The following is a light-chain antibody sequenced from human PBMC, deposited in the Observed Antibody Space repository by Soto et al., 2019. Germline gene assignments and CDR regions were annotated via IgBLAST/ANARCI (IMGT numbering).Light chain of an antibody. CDR2: DGS. J-gene: IGKJ1*01. Sequence: ETVMTQSPATLSVSPGDRATLSCRASQSISSNLAWFQQKPGQAPRLLIFDGSSRATGIPDRFSGSGSGTDFTLTISRLEPEDFAVYYCQQYGSSGTFGQGTKVDIK. V-gene: IGKV3-20*01. CDR1: QSISSN. CDR3: QQYGSSGT.